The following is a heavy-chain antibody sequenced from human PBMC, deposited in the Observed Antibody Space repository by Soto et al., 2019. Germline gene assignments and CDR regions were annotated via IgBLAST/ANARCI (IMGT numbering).Heavy chain of an antibody. CDR2: ISYSGST. D-gene: IGHD3-10*01. Sequence: KPSETLSLTCTVSGDSISSGNYHWGWIRQPPGKGLEWIGSISYSGSTYYNPSLKSRVIISVDTSKNQFSLKLSSVTAADTAVYYCATLNYYGSGKPLDYWGQGTLVTVSS. V-gene: IGHV4-39*01. CDR3: ATLNYYGSGKPLDY. CDR1: GDSISSGNYH. J-gene: IGHJ4*02.